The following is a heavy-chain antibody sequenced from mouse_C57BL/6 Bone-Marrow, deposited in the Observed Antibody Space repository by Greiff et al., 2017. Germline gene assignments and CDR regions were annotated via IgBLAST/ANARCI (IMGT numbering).Heavy chain of an antibody. D-gene: IGHD1-1*01. CDR3: AYGSSYDYFDY. CDR2: IYPGSGNT. CDR1: GYSFTSYY. J-gene: IGHJ2*01. Sequence: VQRVESGPELVKPGASVKISCKASGYSFTSYYIHWVKQRPGQGLEWIGWIYPGSGNTKYNEKFKGKATLTADTSSSTAYMQLSSLTSEDSAVYYCAYGSSYDYFDYWGQGTTLTVSS. V-gene: IGHV1-66*01.